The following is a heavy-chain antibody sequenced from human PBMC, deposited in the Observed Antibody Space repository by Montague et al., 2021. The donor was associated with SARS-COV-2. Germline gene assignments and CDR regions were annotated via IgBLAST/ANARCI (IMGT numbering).Heavy chain of an antibody. D-gene: IGHD3-9*01. J-gene: IGHJ4*02. V-gene: IGHV3-48*03. CDR3: VRDGDSSYYDSLTGFYQYFEY. CDR1: GFTFSNYE. Sequence: SLRLSCAASGFTFSNYEMHWVRQAPGKGLEWLSHISPSGSLIYYADSVKGRSTISRDNAKNALYLQLDSLTAADTAVYYCVRDGDSSYYDSLTGFYQYFEYWGQGTLVTVSS. CDR2: ISPSGSLI.